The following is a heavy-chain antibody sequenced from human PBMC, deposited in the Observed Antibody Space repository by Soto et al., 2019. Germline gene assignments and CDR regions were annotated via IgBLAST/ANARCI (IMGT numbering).Heavy chain of an antibody. CDR1: GGTFSSYA. Sequence: GASVKVSCKASGGTFSSYAISWVRQAPGQGLEWMGGIIPIFGTANYAQKFQGRVTITADESTSTAYMELSSLRAEDTAVYYCARGNGRTYYYDSSGYQGAFDIWGQGTMVTVSS. CDR2: IIPIFGTA. D-gene: IGHD3-22*01. J-gene: IGHJ3*02. V-gene: IGHV1-69*13. CDR3: ARGNGRTYYYDSSGYQGAFDI.